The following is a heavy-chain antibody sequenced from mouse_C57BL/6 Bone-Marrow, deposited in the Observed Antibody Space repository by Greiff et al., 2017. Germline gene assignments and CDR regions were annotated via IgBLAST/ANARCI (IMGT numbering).Heavy chain of an antibody. D-gene: IGHD1-1*01. J-gene: IGHJ1*03. CDR2: INYDGSST. CDR1: GFTFSDYY. V-gene: IGHV5-16*01. CDR3: ARYSSLPWYFDV. Sequence: EVQVVESEGGLAQPGSSMTLSCTASGFTFSDYYMAWVRQVPEKGLEWVANINYDGSSTYYLDSLKSRFIISRGNAKKILYLQMSNLESEDTTTYYCARYSSLPWYFDVWGTGTTVTVSS.